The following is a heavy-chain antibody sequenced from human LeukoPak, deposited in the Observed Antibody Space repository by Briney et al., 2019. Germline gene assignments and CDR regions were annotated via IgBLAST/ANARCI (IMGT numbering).Heavy chain of an antibody. V-gene: IGHV4-39*07. CDR2: IYYSGST. D-gene: IGHD6-13*01. J-gene: IGHJ5*02. Sequence: PSETLSLTCTVSGGSISSGSYYWGWIRQPPGKGLEWIGSIYYSGSTYYNPSLKSRVTISVDTSKNQFSLKLSSVTAADTAVYYCARDPLIAAAGPNWFDPWGQGTLVTVSS. CDR3: ARDPLIAAAGPNWFDP. CDR1: GGSISSGSYY.